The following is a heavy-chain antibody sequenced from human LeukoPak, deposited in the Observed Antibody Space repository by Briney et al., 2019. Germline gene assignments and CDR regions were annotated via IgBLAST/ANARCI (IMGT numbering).Heavy chain of an antibody. V-gene: IGHV4-59*08. CDR1: GGSISSYY. CDR2: IYYSGST. J-gene: IGHJ4*02. CDR3: ARGLTVTTTSGVY. Sequence: SETLSLTCAVAGGSISSYYLSWIRQPPGKGLEWIGYIYYSGSTNYNPSLKSRVTISLDTSKNQFSLKLSSVTSADTAVYYCARGLTVTTTSGVYWGQGTLVTVSS. D-gene: IGHD4-17*01.